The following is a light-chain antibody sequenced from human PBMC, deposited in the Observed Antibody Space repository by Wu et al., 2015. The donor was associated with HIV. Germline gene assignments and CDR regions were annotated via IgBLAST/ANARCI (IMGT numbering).Light chain of an antibody. Sequence: EIVLTQSPATLSLSPGERATLSCRASQSVNRDLAWYQQKPGQAPRLLIYGASDRATGIPARFSGSGSGTDFTLTISSLEPEDFAVYYCQHRSNWPTFGQGTKVEIQ. J-gene: IGKJ1*01. CDR1: QSVNRD. CDR3: QHRSNWPT. CDR2: GAS. V-gene: IGKV3-11*01.